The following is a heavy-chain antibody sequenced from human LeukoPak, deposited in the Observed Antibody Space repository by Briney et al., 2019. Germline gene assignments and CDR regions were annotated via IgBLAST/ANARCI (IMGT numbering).Heavy chain of an antibody. D-gene: IGHD3-10*01. CDR1: GITFRGYG. Sequence: GFPRLCLAAFGITFRGYGMHLVRQASGQGLESLAVISYDGSNNYYADSVKGRFTISRDNSKNTLYLQMNSLRAEDTAVYYCSRDYSGSGSYYSPFDYWGQGTLVTVSS. CDR3: SRDYSGSGSYYSPFDY. V-gene: IGHV3-30*03. J-gene: IGHJ4*02. CDR2: ISYDGSNN.